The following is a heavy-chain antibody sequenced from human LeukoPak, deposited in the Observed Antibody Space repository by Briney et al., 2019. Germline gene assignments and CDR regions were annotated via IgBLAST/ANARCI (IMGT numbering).Heavy chain of an antibody. J-gene: IGHJ5*02. V-gene: IGHV4-4*07. CDR1: GDSIHSHF. Sequence: PSETLSLTCTVSGDSIHSHFYDWIRQPAGKGLEWIGRTHTNGNTLYNPSLKSRVTMSVDTSKSQFSLRLTSVTAADTAFYYCVRGNYTDGGRNWFDPWGQGILVTVSS. CDR2: THTNGNT. D-gene: IGHD1-7*01. CDR3: VRGNYTDGGRNWFDP.